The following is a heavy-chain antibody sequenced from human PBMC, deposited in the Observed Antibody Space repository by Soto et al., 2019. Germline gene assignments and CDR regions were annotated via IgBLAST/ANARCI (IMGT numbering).Heavy chain of an antibody. J-gene: IGHJ4*02. Sequence: PVGSLRLSCAASGFTFSSYSMNWVRQAPGKGLEWVSSISSSSSYIYYADSVKGRFTISRDNAKNSLYLQMNSLRAEDTAVYYCARDTADSSGYYFDPFDYWGQGTLVTVSS. V-gene: IGHV3-21*01. CDR1: GFTFSSYS. CDR2: ISSSSSYI. CDR3: ARDTADSSGYYFDPFDY. D-gene: IGHD3-22*01.